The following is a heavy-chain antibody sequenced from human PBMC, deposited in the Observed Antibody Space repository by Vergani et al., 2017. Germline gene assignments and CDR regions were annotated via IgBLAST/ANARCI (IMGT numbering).Heavy chain of an antibody. J-gene: IGHJ5*02. CDR3: ARANNWFDP. Sequence: QVQLQESGPGLVKPSQTLSLTCTVSGGSISSGSYYWSWIRQPAGKGLEWIGRIYTSGSTNYNPSLKSRVTISVDTSKNQFSLKLSSVTAADTAVYYCARANNWFDPWGQGTLVTVSS. V-gene: IGHV4-61*02. CDR1: GGSISSGSYY. CDR2: IYTSGST.